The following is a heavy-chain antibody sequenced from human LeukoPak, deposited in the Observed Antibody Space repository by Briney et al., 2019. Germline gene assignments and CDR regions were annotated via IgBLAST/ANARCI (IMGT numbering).Heavy chain of an antibody. CDR2: ISYDGSNK. V-gene: IGHV3-30*18. D-gene: IGHD3-22*01. CDR3: AKDGGQYYYDSSGYYYTPLGFDY. CDR1: GFTFRSYG. Sequence: GGSLRLSCAASGFTFRSYGMHWVRQAPGKGLEGGAVISYDGSNKYYADSVKGRFTISRDNSKNTLYLQMNSLRAEDTAVYYCAKDGGQYYYDSSGYYYTPLGFDYWGQGTLVTVSS. J-gene: IGHJ4*02.